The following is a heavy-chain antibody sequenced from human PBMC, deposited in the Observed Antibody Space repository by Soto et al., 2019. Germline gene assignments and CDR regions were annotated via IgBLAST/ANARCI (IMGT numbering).Heavy chain of an antibody. D-gene: IGHD2-2*01. CDR3: ARFGYCSSTSCYGGFDY. J-gene: IGHJ4*02. CDR1: GFTFDDYT. Sequence: RRLSCAASGFTFDDYTMHWVRQAPGKGLEWVSLISWDGGSTYYADSVKGRFTISRDNSKNSLYLQMNSLRTEDTALYYCARFGYCSSTSCYGGFDYWGQGTLVTVSS. V-gene: IGHV3-43*01. CDR2: ISWDGGST.